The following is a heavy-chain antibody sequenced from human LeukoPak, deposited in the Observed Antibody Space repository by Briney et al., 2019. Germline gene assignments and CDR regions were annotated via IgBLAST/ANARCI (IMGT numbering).Heavy chain of an antibody. CDR3: AKDRQSIVVVIIDY. J-gene: IGHJ4*02. D-gene: IGHD3-22*01. CDR2: ISGSGGST. CDR1: GFTFSSYA. V-gene: IGHV3-23*01. Sequence: GGSLRLSRAASGFTFSSYAMSWVRQAPGKGLEWVSAISGSGGSTYYADSVKGRFTISRDNSKNTLYLQMNSLRAEDTAVYYCAKDRQSIVVVIIDYWGQGTLVTVSS.